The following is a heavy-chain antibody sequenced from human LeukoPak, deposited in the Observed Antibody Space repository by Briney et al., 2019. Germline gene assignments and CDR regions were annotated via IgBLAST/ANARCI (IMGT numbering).Heavy chain of an antibody. CDR1: GGSISSYY. J-gene: IGHJ4*02. D-gene: IGHD5-12*01. Sequence: PSETLSLTCTVSGGSISSYYWSWIRQPPGKGLEWIGYIYYSGSTNYNPPLKSRVTISVDTSKNQFSLKLSSVTAADTAVYYCARLVATQHLDYWGQGTLVTVSS. CDR2: IYYSGST. V-gene: IGHV4-59*08. CDR3: ARLVATQHLDY.